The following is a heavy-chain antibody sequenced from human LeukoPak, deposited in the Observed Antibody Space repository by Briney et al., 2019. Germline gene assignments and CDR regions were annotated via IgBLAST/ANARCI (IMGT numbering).Heavy chain of an antibody. CDR2: ISSSSSTI. CDR1: GFTFSSYS. J-gene: IGHJ4*02. CDR3: ARDRHKYNYDSGGYPPY. V-gene: IGHV3-48*01. D-gene: IGHD3-22*01. Sequence: GGSLRLSCAAPGFTFSSYSMLWVRQAPGKGLEWVSYISSSSSTIYYADSVKGRFTISGDNAKNSLYLQMNTLRAEDTAVYYCARDRHKYNYDSGGYPPYWGQGTLVTVSS.